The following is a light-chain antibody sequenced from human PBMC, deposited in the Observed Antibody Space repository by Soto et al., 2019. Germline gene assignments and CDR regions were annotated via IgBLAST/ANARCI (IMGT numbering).Light chain of an antibody. Sequence: DIQMTQSPSSVSASVGDRVTITCRASQGISSWLAWYQQKPGKAPKLLIYAASSLQSGVPAGCSGSGACTYFSLPISSLQPEDFAAYYCQQANSFPPTTFVQGTRLEIK. CDR1: QGISSW. CDR3: QQANSFPPTT. CDR2: AAS. J-gene: IGKJ5*01. V-gene: IGKV1-12*01.